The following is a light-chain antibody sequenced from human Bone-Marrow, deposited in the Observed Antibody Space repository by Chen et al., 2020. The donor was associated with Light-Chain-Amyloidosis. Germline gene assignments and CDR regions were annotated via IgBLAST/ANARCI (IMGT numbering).Light chain of an antibody. CDR3: QQYGSSTLT. CDR2: GAS. J-gene: IGKJ4*01. Sequence: EIVLTQSPGTLSLSPWERATLSCRASQSVSSSYLAWYQQKPGQAPRLLIYGASSRATGIPDRFSGSGSGSDFTLDISRLEPEDFAVYYCQQYGSSTLTFGGGTKVEI. CDR1: QSVSSSY. V-gene: IGKV3-20*01.